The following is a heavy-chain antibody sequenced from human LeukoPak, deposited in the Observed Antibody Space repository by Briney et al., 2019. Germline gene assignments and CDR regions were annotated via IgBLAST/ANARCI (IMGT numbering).Heavy chain of an antibody. CDR1: GYTFTSYG. Sequence: GASVNVSCKASGYTFTSYGISWVRQAPGQGLEWMGWISAYNGNTNYAQRLQGRVTMTTDTSTSTAYMELRSLRSDDTAVYYCARVSRGTRAEYFQHWGQGTLVTVSS. V-gene: IGHV1-18*01. J-gene: IGHJ1*01. D-gene: IGHD3-16*01. CDR3: ARVSRGTRAEYFQH. CDR2: ISAYNGNT.